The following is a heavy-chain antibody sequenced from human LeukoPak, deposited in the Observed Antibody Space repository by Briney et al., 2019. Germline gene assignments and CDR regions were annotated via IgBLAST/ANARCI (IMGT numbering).Heavy chain of an antibody. V-gene: IGHV3-53*01. CDR3: ATDRGWRTSGYYLYYFEY. J-gene: IGHJ4*02. Sequence: PGGSLRLSCAVSGFTVSSNYMSWVRQAPGKGLEWVSIIYANGNSYYVDSVKGRFTISRDNTMNSLYLQMSSLRAEDTAVYYCATDRGWRTSGYYLYYFEYWGQGTLVTYSS. CDR1: GFTVSSNY. D-gene: IGHD3-3*01. CDR2: IYANGNS.